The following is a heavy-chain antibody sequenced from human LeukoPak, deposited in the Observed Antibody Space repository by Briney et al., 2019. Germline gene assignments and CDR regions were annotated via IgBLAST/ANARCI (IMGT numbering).Heavy chain of an antibody. CDR3: ARAFTVVTPHFDY. V-gene: IGHV3-21*01. D-gene: IGHD4-23*01. J-gene: IGHJ4*02. Sequence: PGGSLRLSCAASGFTFSSYSMNWVRQAPGKGLEWVSSISSSSSYIYYADSVKGRFTISRDNAKNSLYLQMNSLRAEDTAVYYCARAFTVVTPHFDYWGQGTLVTVSS. CDR1: GFTFSSYS. CDR2: ISSSSSYI.